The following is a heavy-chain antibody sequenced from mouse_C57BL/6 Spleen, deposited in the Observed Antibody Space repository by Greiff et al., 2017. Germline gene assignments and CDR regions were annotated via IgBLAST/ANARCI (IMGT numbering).Heavy chain of an antibody. CDR1: GYAFSSSW. D-gene: IGHD1-2*01. V-gene: IGHV1-82*01. CDR3: ARHEDGHYGHRAMDY. Sequence: QVQLQQSGPELVKPGASVKISCKASGYAFSSSWMNWVKQRPGKGLEWIGRIYPGDGDTNYNGKFKGKATLTADKSSSTAFMQLSSLTSEDSAVYFCARHEDGHYGHRAMDYWGQGTSVTVSS. CDR2: IYPGDGDT. J-gene: IGHJ4*01.